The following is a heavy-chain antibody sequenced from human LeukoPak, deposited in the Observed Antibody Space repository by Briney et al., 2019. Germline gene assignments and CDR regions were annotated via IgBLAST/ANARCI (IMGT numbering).Heavy chain of an antibody. CDR3: ARDLSGYDYYYYYYMDV. D-gene: IGHD5-12*01. Sequence: ASVKVSCKASGYTFTGYYMHWVRQAPGQGLEWMGWINPNSGGTNYAQKFQGRVTMTRDTSISTAYMELSRLRSDDTAVYYCARDLSGYDYYYYYYMDVWGKGTTVTVPS. CDR2: INPNSGGT. V-gene: IGHV1-2*02. CDR1: GYTFTGYY. J-gene: IGHJ6*03.